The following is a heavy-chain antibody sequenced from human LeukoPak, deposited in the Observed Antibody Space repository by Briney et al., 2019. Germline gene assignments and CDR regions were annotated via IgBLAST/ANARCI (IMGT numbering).Heavy chain of an antibody. V-gene: IGHV1-69*05. D-gene: IGHD5-12*01. J-gene: IGHJ4*02. Sequence: VKVSCKASGYIFTAYYIHWVRQAPGQGLEWMGGIIPIFGTANYAQKFQGRVTITTDESTSTAYMELSSLRSEDTAVYYCARAPGYSGYVFCGWYFDYWGQGTLVTVSS. CDR2: IIPIFGTA. CDR1: GYIFTAYY. CDR3: ARAPGYSGYVFCGWYFDY.